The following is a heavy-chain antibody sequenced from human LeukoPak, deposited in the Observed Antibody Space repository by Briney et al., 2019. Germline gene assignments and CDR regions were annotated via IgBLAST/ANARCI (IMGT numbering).Heavy chain of an antibody. J-gene: IGHJ4*02. Sequence: SSVKVSCKASGGTFSSYAISWVRQAPGQGLEWMGRIIPIFGTANYAQKFQGRVTITTDASTSTAYMGLSSLRSEDTAVYYCARETTEYSSGWYKVEGYFDYWGQGTLVTVSS. CDR2: IIPIFGTA. V-gene: IGHV1-69*05. D-gene: IGHD6-19*01. CDR1: GGTFSSYA. CDR3: ARETTEYSSGWYKVEGYFDY.